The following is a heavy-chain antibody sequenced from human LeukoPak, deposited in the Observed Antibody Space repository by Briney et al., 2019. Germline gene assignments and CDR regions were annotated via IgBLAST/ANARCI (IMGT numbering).Heavy chain of an antibody. J-gene: IGHJ4*02. CDR2: IRSKANSYAT. D-gene: IGHD6-13*01. V-gene: IGHV3-73*01. Sequence: GGSLRLSCAASGFNFSGSAMHWVRQASGKGLEWVARIRSKANSYATAYAASVKGRFTISRDDSKNTAYLQMNSLKTEDTAVYYCISPDVAAAGIDYWGQGTLVTVSS. CDR1: GFNFSGSA. CDR3: ISPDVAAAGIDY.